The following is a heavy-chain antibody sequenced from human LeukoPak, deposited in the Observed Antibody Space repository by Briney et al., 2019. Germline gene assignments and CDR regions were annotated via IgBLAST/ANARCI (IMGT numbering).Heavy chain of an antibody. CDR1: GFTFSSYW. D-gene: IGHD2-2*01. Sequence: PGGSLRLSCAASGFTFSSYWMNWVRQAPGKGLEWVSAISASGGTTYYADSVKGRFTISRDNSKNTLYLQMNSLSAEDTAIYYCAKFTREYCSSTSCPNWFDPWGQGTLVTVSS. V-gene: IGHV3-23*01. CDR3: AKFTREYCSSTSCPNWFDP. J-gene: IGHJ5*02. CDR2: ISASGGTT.